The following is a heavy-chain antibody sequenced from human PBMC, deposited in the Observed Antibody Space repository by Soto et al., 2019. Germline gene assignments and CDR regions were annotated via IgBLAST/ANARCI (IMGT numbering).Heavy chain of an antibody. V-gene: IGHV1-3*01. Sequence: ASVKISCKASGYTFTSYAMPWARQTPGQRLEWMGWINAGNGNTKYSQKFQGRVTITRDTSASTAYMELSSLRSEDTAVYYCATQKYYYDSSGYYPQAFDIWGQGTMVTVSS. CDR3: ATQKYYYDSSGYYPQAFDI. CDR1: GYTFTSYA. J-gene: IGHJ3*02. D-gene: IGHD3-22*01. CDR2: INAGNGNT.